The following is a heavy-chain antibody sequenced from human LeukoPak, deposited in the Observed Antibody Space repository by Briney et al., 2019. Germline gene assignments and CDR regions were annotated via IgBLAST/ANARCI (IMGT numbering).Heavy chain of an antibody. Sequence: ASVKVSCKASGYTFINYYMHWVRQAPGQGLEWMGIINPSGGSTSYAQKFQGRITMTRDMSTSTVYMELSSLRSKDTAVYYCARAFSRSVVVGNAIKYWGQGTLVTVSS. J-gene: IGHJ4*02. CDR2: INPSGGST. D-gene: IGHD2-21*01. CDR3: ARAFSRSVVVGNAIKY. V-gene: IGHV1-46*01. CDR1: GYTFINYY.